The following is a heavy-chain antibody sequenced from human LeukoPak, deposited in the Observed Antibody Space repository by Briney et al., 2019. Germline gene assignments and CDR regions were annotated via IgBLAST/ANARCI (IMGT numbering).Heavy chain of an antibody. CDR1: GGSISSSTYY. J-gene: IGHJ5*02. CDR2: IYTSGST. CDR3: ARDPGGNSVFDP. Sequence: SETLSLTCTVSGGSISSSTYYWGWIRQPPGKGLEWIGRIYTSGSTNYNPSLKSRVTISIDTSKNQFSLNLSSVTAADTAVYYCARDPGGNSVFDPWGQGTLVTVSS. D-gene: IGHD4-23*01. V-gene: IGHV4-61*02.